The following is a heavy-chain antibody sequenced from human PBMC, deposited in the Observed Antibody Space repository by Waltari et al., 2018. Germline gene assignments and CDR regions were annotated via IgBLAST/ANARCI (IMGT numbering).Heavy chain of an antibody. CDR1: GYTFTGYY. Sequence: QVQLVQSGAEVKKPGASVKVSCKASGYTFTGYYMHWVRQAPGQGLEWMGRINPNSGGPNYAQEIKGRYTMTRDTSISTAYMELSRLRSDDTAVYYCARGDVLRFLEWLREDYWGQGTLVTFSS. J-gene: IGHJ4*02. V-gene: IGHV1-2*06. CDR2: INPNSGGP. CDR3: ARGDVLRFLEWLREDY. D-gene: IGHD3-3*01.